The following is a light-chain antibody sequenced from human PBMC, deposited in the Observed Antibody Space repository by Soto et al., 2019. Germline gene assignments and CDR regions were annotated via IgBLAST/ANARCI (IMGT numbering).Light chain of an antibody. V-gene: IGKV3-11*01. Sequence: EIVLTQSPDTLSLSPGERATLSCRASQSVSSYLAWYQQKPGQALRLLIYDTFKRATGLPARFSGSGSGTDFTLTISRLEPEDFAVYYCVQRSTWPWTVGQGSKVEI. CDR2: DTF. CDR1: QSVSSY. J-gene: IGKJ1*01. CDR3: VQRSTWPWT.